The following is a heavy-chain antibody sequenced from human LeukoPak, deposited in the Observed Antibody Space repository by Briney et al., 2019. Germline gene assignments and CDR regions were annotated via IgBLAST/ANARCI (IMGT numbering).Heavy chain of an antibody. J-gene: IGHJ4*02. V-gene: IGHV4-39*07. D-gene: IGHD5-18*01. CDR1: GGSISSSSYY. Sequence: PSETLSLTCTVSGGSISSSSYYWGWIRQPPGKGLEWIGSIYYSGSTYYNPSLKSRVTISVDTSKNQFSLKLSSVTAADTAVYYCARVDTAIYFDYWGQGTLVTVSS. CDR2: IYYSGST. CDR3: ARVDTAIYFDY.